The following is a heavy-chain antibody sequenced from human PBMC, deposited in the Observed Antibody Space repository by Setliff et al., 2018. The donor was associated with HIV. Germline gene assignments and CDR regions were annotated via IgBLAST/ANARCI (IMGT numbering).Heavy chain of an antibody. CDR2: LNYRGNT. J-gene: IGHJ6*03. D-gene: IGHD3-10*01. Sequence: PSETLSLTCTVSGGSISTSRYYWGWIRQPPGKGLKWIGSLNYRGNTYYNPSLKSRAAISVDTSKNQISLRLSSVNSADTAVYYCASLDGSESPYSYYYYMDVWGKGTAVTIS. CDR3: ASLDGSESPYSYYYYMDV. CDR1: GGSISTSRYY. V-gene: IGHV4-39*01.